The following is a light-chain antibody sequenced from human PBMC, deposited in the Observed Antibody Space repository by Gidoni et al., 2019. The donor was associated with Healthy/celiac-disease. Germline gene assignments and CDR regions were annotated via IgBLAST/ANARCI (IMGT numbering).Light chain of an antibody. Sequence: EIVLTQSPATLSLSPGERATLSCRASQSVSSYLVWYQQKPGQAPRLLIDDASNRATGIPARFSGSGSGTDFTLTISSLEPEDFAIYYCQQRSNWPRALTFGGGTKVEIK. V-gene: IGKV3-11*01. CDR1: QSVSSY. CDR2: DAS. J-gene: IGKJ4*01. CDR3: QQRSNWPRALT.